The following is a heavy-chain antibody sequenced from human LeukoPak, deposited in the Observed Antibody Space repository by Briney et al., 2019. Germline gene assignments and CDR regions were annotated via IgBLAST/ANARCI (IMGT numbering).Heavy chain of an antibody. CDR2: IYYSGST. J-gene: IGHJ4*02. V-gene: IGHV4-59*12. D-gene: IGHD4-17*01. CDR3: ASYGDYGYLVDY. CDR1: GGSISSYY. Sequence: SETLSLTCTVSGGSISSYYWSWIRQPPGKGLEWIGSIYYSGSTYYNPSLKSRVTISVDTSKNQFSLKLSSVTAADTAVYYCASYGDYGYLVDYWGQGTLVTVSS.